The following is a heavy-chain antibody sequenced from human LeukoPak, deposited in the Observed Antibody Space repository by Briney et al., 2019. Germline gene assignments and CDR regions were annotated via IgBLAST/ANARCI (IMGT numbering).Heavy chain of an antibody. J-gene: IGHJ4*02. CDR3: AKGRRGLDS. D-gene: IGHD3-10*01. Sequence: GGSLRLSCAASGFSVSSNYMSWVRQAPGKGLEWVSVIYSGGSKYYADSVKGRLTISRDNSKNTVYLQMNSLRAEDTAVYYCAKGRRGLDSWGQGTLVTVSS. CDR1: GFSVSSNY. CDR2: IYSGGSK. V-gene: IGHV3-53*01.